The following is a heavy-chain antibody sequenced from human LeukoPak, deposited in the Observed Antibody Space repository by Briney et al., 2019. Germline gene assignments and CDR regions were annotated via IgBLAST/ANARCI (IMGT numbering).Heavy chain of an antibody. CDR2: INHSGST. CDR1: GGSFSGYY. V-gene: IGHV4-34*01. CDR3: ARASNYGSGSYYGYYFDY. Sequence: SETLSLTCAVYGGSFSGYYWSWIRQPPGKGLERIGEINHSGSTNYNPSLKSRVTISVDTSKNQFSLKLSSVTAADTAVYYCARASNYGSGSYYGYYFDYWGQGTTVTVSS. D-gene: IGHD3-10*01. J-gene: IGHJ4*03.